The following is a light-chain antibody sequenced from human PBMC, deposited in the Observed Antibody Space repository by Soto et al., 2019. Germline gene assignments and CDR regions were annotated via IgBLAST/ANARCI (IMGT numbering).Light chain of an antibody. Sequence: VLTQPPSASGTPGQRVTISCSGSSSNIGSNTVNWYQQLPGSAPKLLIYSTNQRPSGVPDRVSGSKSGTSASLAISGLQSEDEADYYCEAWDGSLNVVLFGGGTKVTVL. J-gene: IGLJ2*01. V-gene: IGLV1-44*01. CDR3: EAWDGSLNVVL. CDR1: SSNIGSNT. CDR2: STN.